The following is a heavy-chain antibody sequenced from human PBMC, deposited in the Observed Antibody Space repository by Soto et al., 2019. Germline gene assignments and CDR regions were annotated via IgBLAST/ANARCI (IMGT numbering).Heavy chain of an antibody. Sequence: SETLSLTCTVSGGSISSYYWGWIRQPPGKGLEWIGSIYYSGRTYYNPSLKSRVTISVETSKNQISLNLSSVTAADTAVYYCARTVVIRGIIIREFDYWGQGNLVTVSS. CDR1: GGSISSYY. V-gene: IGHV4-39*07. CDR2: IYYSGRT. J-gene: IGHJ4*02. D-gene: IGHD3-10*01. CDR3: ARTVVIRGIIIREFDY.